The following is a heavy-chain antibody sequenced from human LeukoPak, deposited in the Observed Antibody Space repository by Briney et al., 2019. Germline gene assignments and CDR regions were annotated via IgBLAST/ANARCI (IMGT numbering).Heavy chain of an antibody. Sequence: SVKVSCKASGYTFTSYGIRWVRQAPGQGLEWMGWVSAYNGNTNYAQKLQGRVTMTTDTSTSTAYMELRSLRSDDRAVYYCARDPLAGYYSSTLFDYWGQGTLVTVSS. D-gene: IGHD3-3*01. V-gene: IGHV1-18*01. J-gene: IGHJ4*02. CDR1: GYTFTSYG. CDR3: ARDPLAGYYSSTLFDY. CDR2: VSAYNGNT.